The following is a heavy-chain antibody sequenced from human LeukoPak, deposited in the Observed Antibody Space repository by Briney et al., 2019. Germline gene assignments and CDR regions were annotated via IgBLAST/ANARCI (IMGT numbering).Heavy chain of an antibody. CDR2: IKEDGSDK. J-gene: IGHJ5*02. D-gene: IGHD2-2*01. CDR1: GITFRNYW. V-gene: IGHV3-7*01. CDR3: HQPVTLPA. Sequence: PGETLRLSCAASGITFRNYWMSWVRQAPGKGLEWVAFIKEDGSDKHYVESVKGRFTISRDNAQNSLYLQMNSLRAEDTAVYFCHQPVTLPAWGQGTLVTVSS.